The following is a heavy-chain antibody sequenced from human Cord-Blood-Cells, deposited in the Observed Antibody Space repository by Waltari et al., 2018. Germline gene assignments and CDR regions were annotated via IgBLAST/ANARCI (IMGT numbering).Heavy chain of an antibody. D-gene: IGHD6-6*01. CDR3: ARLGLYSSSSPNFDY. CDR2: INPNSGGT. Sequence: QVQLVQSGAEVKKPGASVKVSCKASGYTFTGYYMHWVRQAPGQGLEWMGWINPNSGGTNYAQKFQGWVTMTRDTSISTAYMELSRLRSDDTAVYYCARLGLYSSSSPNFDYWGQGTLVTVSS. V-gene: IGHV1-2*04. J-gene: IGHJ4*02. CDR1: GYTFTGYY.